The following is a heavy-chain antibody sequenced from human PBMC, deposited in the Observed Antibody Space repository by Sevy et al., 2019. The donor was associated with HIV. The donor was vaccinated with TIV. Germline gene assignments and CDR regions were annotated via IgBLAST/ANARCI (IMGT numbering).Heavy chain of an antibody. CDR1: GITLTPYW. CDR3: SRGLYYYDMRGHQEPGDY. J-gene: IGHJ4*02. V-gene: IGHV3-74*01. Sequence: GGSLRLSCAASGITLTPYWMHWVRQAPGKGLVWVSRINSDGSSTSYAESVKGRFTISRDNGKNTLYLQMKSLRVEDMAVYFCSRGLYYYDMRGHQEPGDYWGQGVLVTVSS. D-gene: IGHD3-22*01. CDR2: INSDGSST.